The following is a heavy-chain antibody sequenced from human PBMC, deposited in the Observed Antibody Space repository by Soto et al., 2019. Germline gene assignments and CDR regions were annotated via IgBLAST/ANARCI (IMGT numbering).Heavy chain of an antibody. V-gene: IGHV3-30*18. CDR1: GFTFSSYG. CDR3: ANSTLVLVTATYFDY. Sequence: QVQLVESGGGVVQPGRSLRLSCAASGFTFSSYGRHRVRHAPGKGLEWVAVISYDGSNKYYADSVKGRFTISRDNSKNTLYLQMNSLRAEDTAVYYCANSTLVLVTATYFDYWGQGILVTVSS. CDR2: ISYDGSNK. J-gene: IGHJ4*02. D-gene: IGHD2-21*02.